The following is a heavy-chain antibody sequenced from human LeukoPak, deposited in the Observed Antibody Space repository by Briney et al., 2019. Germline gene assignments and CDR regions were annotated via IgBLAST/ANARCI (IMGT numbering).Heavy chain of an antibody. Sequence: SSETLSLTCTVSGVSINNYYWSWIRQPPGKGLEWIGYIYYSGSTNYNPSLKSRVTISVDTSKNQFSLKLSSVTAADTAVYYCARGGRVKYYYYMDVWGKGTTVTVSS. CDR2: IYYSGST. J-gene: IGHJ6*03. D-gene: IGHD3-16*01. V-gene: IGHV4-59*01. CDR1: GVSINNYY. CDR3: ARGGRVKYYYYMDV.